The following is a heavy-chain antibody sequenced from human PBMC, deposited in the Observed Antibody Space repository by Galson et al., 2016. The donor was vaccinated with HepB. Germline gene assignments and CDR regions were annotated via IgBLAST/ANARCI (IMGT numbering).Heavy chain of an antibody. Sequence: QSGAEVKKPGESLQISCKGSGYSFTSYWIGWVRQMPGKGLEWVGMIYPDDADARLSPSFEGQVTISADKSNSSAYLQWSSLRASDTAIYYCARRGWNDVLKAFNIWGQGTLVTASS. J-gene: IGHJ3*02. CDR3: ARRGWNDVLKAFNI. D-gene: IGHD1-1*01. CDR2: IYPDDADA. CDR1: GYSFTSYW. V-gene: IGHV5-51*01.